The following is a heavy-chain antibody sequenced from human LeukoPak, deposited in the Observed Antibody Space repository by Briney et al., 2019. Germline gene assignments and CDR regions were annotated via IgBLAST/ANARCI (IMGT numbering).Heavy chain of an antibody. Sequence: GGSLRLSCAASGFTFSSYSMNWVRQAPGKGLEWVSSISSSSSYIYYADSVKGRFTISRDNPKNSLHLQMNSLRAEDTAVYYCARLTCDSTSCFGKYFFDHWGQGTLVTVSS. CDR3: ARLTCDSTSCFGKYFFDH. V-gene: IGHV3-21*01. D-gene: IGHD2-2*01. CDR1: GFTFSSYS. J-gene: IGHJ4*02. CDR2: ISSSSSYI.